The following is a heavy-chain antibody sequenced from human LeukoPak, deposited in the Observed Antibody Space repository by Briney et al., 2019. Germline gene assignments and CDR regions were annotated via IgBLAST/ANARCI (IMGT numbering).Heavy chain of an antibody. D-gene: IGHD3-22*01. CDR2: IYHSGTT. CDR3: ARERYYYDSSGTDAFDI. Sequence: PSETLSLTCSVSGYSISSGYYWAWIRQPPGKGLEWIGSIYHSGTTYYNPSLKSRVTISVDTSKNQFSLKLSSVTAADTAVYYCARERYYYDSSGTDAFDIWGQGTMVTVSS. CDR1: GYSISSGYY. V-gene: IGHV4-38-2*02. J-gene: IGHJ3*02.